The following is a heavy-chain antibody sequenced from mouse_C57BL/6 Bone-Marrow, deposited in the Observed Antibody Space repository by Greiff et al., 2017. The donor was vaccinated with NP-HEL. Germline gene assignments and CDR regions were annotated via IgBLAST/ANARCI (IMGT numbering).Heavy chain of an antibody. J-gene: IGHJ4*01. CDR1: GYTFTSYG. Sequence: QVQLQQSGAELARPGASVKLSCKASGYTFTSYGISWVKQRTGQGLEWIGAIYPRSGNTYYNEKFKGKATLTADKSSSTAYMELRSLTSEDSAVYFCATGYYGYAMDYWGQGTSVTVSS. V-gene: IGHV1-81*01. CDR3: ATGYYGYAMDY. CDR2: IYPRSGNT. D-gene: IGHD2-3*01.